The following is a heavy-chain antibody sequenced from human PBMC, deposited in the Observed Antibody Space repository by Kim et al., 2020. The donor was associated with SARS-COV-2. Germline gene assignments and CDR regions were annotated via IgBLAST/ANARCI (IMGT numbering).Heavy chain of an antibody. CDR2: IYYSGST. CDR3: ARALEDSSWYFVY. V-gene: IGHV4-59*13. D-gene: IGHD6-13*01. J-gene: IGHJ4*02. Sequence: SETLSLTCTVSGGSISSYYWSWIRQPPGKGLEWIGYIYYSGSTNQNPSLNSRVTISVDTSKNQFSLKLSSVTAADTAVYYCARALEDSSWYFVYWGQGTLVTVSS. CDR1: GGSISSYY.